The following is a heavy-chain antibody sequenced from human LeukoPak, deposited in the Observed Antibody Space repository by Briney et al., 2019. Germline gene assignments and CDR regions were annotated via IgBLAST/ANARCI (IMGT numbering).Heavy chain of an antibody. CDR1: AFTFSSHA. CDR3: ARDGTTGYGMDV. V-gene: IGHV3-33*08. D-gene: IGHD4-17*01. J-gene: IGHJ6*02. CDR2: IWYDGSNK. Sequence: GGSLRLSCAASAFTFSSHAVHWVRQAPGKGLEWVAVIWYDGSNKYYADSVKGRFTISRDNSKNTLYLQMNSLRADDAAVYYCARDGTTGYGMDVWGQGTTVTVSS.